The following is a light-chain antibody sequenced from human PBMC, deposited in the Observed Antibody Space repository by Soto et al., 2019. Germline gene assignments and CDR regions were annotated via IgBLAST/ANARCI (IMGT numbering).Light chain of an antibody. CDR2: AVN. CDR3: QSYDSSLSGYV. V-gene: IGLV2-11*01. Sequence: QSALTQPRSVSASPGQSVTISCTGTSSDVGGHNYVSWYQHHPGKAPKLMISAVNKRPSGIPDRFSGSKSGNTASLTISGLQPEDEADYYCQSYDSSLSGYVFGTGTKLTVL. CDR1: SSDVGGHNY. J-gene: IGLJ1*01.